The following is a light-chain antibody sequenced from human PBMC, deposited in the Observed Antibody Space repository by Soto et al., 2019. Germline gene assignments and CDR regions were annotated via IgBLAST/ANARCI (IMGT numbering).Light chain of an antibody. V-gene: IGKV3-20*01. J-gene: IGKJ1*01. CDR3: QQYGNSPWT. CDR2: GAS. Sequence: EVVLTQSPGTLALSRGERATLSCRASQSVSSSYLAWYQHRPGQAPRLLSFGASSRATGIPDRFSGTGSGTDFTLTISRLEPEDFAVYYCQQYGNSPWTCGQGTKVEI. CDR1: QSVSSSY.